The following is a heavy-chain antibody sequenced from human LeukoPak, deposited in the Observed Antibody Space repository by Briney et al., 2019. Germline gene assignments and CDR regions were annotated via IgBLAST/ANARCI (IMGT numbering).Heavy chain of an antibody. Sequence: GGSLRLSCAASGFTVSSNYMSWVRQAPGKGLEWVSVIYSGGSTYYADSVKGRFTISRDNSKNTLYLQMNSLRAEDTAVYYCARAPFGELLSLILYWGQGTLVTVSS. CDR1: GFTVSSNY. J-gene: IGHJ4*02. D-gene: IGHD3-10*01. CDR2: IYSGGST. V-gene: IGHV3-53*05. CDR3: ARAPFGELLSLILY.